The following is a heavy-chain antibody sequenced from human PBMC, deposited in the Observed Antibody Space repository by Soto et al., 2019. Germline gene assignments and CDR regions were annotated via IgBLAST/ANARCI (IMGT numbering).Heavy chain of an antibody. CDR3: ARDRLELRYYYYGMDV. J-gene: IGHJ6*02. V-gene: IGHV3-30-3*01. Sequence: GGSLRLSCAASGFTFSSYAMHWVRQAPGKGLEWVAVISYDGSNKYYADSVKGRFTISRDNSKNTLYLQMNSLRAEDTAVYYCARDRLELRYYYYGMDVWGQGTTVTVSS. CDR2: ISYDGSNK. D-gene: IGHD1-7*01. CDR1: GFTFSSYA.